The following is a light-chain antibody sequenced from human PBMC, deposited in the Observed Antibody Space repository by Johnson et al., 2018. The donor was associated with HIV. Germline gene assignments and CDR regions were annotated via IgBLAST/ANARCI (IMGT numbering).Light chain of an antibody. J-gene: IGLJ1*01. Sequence: QSVLTQPPSVSAAPGQKVTISCSGTSSNIGNNYISWYQQLPGTAPKLLIYENNKRPSGIPDRFSGSKSGTSATLGITGLQTGEEADYYCGTWDSSLSAGIFGPGTKVTVL. CDR1: SSNIGNNY. CDR3: GTWDSSLSAGI. V-gene: IGLV1-51*02. CDR2: ENN.